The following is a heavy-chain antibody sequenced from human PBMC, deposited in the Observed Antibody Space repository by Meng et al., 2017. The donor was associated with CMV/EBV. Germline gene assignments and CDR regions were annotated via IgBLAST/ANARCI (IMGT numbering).Heavy chain of an antibody. J-gene: IGHJ4*02. Sequence: SETLSLTCTVSGGSVSSGSYYWSWIRQPPGKGMEWIGYIYYSGSTNYNPSLKSRVTISVDTSKNQFSLKLSSVTAADTAVYYCARTYYYGSGSWDWGQGTLVTVSS. V-gene: IGHV4-61*01. CDR3: ARTYYYGSGSWD. CDR2: IYYSGST. CDR1: GGSVSSGSYY. D-gene: IGHD3-10*01.